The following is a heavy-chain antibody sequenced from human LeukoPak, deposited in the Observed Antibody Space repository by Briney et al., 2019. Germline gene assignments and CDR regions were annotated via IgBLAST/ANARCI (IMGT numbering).Heavy chain of an antibody. CDR2: IYESGGT. CDR3: AREDRRPGIAVDY. CDR1: GGSISIYY. J-gene: IGHJ4*02. Sequence: SETLSLTCIVSGGSISIYYWSWIRQPPGKGLEWIGFIYESGGTNYNPSLKSRVTISVDTSKNQFSLKLRFVTAADTAVYYCAREDRRPGIAVDYWGQGTLVTVSS. D-gene: IGHD6-19*01. V-gene: IGHV4-59*01.